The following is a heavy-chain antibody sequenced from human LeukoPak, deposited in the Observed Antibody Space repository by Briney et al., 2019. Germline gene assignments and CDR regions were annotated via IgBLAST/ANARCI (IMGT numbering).Heavy chain of an antibody. D-gene: IGHD3-10*01. CDR1: GYTFTGYY. Sequence: ASVKVSCKASGYTFTGYYMHWVRQAPGKGLEWMGGFDPEDGETIYAQKFQGRVTMTEDTSTDTAYMELSSLRSEDTAVYYCATDYYGSGSYWGGVFDYWGQGTLVTVSS. V-gene: IGHV1-24*01. J-gene: IGHJ4*02. CDR2: FDPEDGET. CDR3: ATDYYGSGSYWGGVFDY.